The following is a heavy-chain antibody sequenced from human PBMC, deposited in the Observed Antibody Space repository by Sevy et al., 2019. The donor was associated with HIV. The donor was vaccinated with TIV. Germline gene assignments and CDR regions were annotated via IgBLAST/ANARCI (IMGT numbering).Heavy chain of an antibody. Sequence: GGSLRLSCAASGFTFSNAWMSWVRQAPGKGLEWVGRIRSKTDGGTSDYAAPVKGRFTISRDDSKTMLYLQMNSLKTEDTAVYYCGTHYVLVGFGESSYGMDVWGQGTTVTVSS. CDR2: IRSKTDGGTS. J-gene: IGHJ6*02. D-gene: IGHD3-10*01. CDR3: GTHYVLVGFGESSYGMDV. CDR1: GFTFSNAW. V-gene: IGHV3-15*01.